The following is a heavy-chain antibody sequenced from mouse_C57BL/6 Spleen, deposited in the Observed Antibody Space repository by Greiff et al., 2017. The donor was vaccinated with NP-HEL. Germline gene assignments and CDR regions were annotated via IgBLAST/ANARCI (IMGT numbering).Heavy chain of an antibody. Sequence: EVQVVESGPGLVKPSQSLSLTCSVTGYSITSGYYWNWIRQFPGNKLEWMGYISYDGSNNYNPSLKNRISITRDTSKNQFFLKLNSVTTEDTATYYCARDGESSAYYFDYWGQGTTLTVSS. CDR3: ARDGESSAYYFDY. V-gene: IGHV3-6*01. D-gene: IGHD1-3*01. CDR1: GYSITSGYY. J-gene: IGHJ2*01. CDR2: ISYDGSN.